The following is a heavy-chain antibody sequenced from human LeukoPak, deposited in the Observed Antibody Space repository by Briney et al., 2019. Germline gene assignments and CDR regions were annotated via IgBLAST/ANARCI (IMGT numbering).Heavy chain of an antibody. CDR2: IYYSGST. J-gene: IGHJ6*02. CDR1: GGSISSYY. V-gene: IGHV4-59*01. Sequence: SETLSLTCTVSGGSISSYYWSWIRQPPGKGLEWIGYIYYSGSTNYNPSLKSRVTISVDTSKNQFSLKLSSVTAADTAVYYCARDLSSSIPNPYGRDVWGQGTTVTVSS. D-gene: IGHD6-6*01. CDR3: ARDLSSSIPNPYGRDV.